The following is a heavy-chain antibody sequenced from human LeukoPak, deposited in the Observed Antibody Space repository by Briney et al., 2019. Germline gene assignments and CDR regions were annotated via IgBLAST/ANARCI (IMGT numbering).Heavy chain of an antibody. CDR2: ISYDGSNK. Sequence: TGGSLRLSCAASGFTFSSYAMHWVRQAPGKGLEWVAVISYDGSNKYYADSVKGRFTISRDNSKNTLYLQMNSLRAEDTAVYYCAAPSGYYDFWSGYSGDAFDIWGQGTMVTVSS. J-gene: IGHJ3*02. CDR1: GFTFSSYA. V-gene: IGHV3-30-3*01. D-gene: IGHD3-3*01. CDR3: AAPSGYYDFWSGYSGDAFDI.